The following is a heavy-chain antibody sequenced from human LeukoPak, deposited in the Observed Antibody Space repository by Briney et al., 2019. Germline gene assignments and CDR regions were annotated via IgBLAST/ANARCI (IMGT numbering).Heavy chain of an antibody. D-gene: IGHD6-13*01. J-gene: IGHJ4*02. CDR1: GFTFSNYG. V-gene: IGHV3-33*01. CDR3: ARDLTQLALFDY. CDR2: IWYDGSNK. Sequence: GGSLRLSCAASGFTFSNYGMHWVRQAPGKGLEWVAVIWYDGSNKYYADSVKGRLTLSRDNSKNTLFLQMNSLRPEDTAVYFCARDLTQLALFDYWGQGTLVTVSS.